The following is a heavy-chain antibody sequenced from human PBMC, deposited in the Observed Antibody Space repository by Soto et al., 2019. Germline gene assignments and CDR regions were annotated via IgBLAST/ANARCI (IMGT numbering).Heavy chain of an antibody. D-gene: IGHD3-22*01. CDR1: GGSISSYY. J-gene: IGHJ4*02. CDR2: IYYSGST. Sequence: SETLSLTCTVSGGSISSYYWSWIRQPPGKGLEWIGYIYYSGSTNYNPSLKSRVTISVDTSKNQFSLKLSSVTAADTAVYYCARAPPYYYDSSGYYGPFDYWGQGXLVTVYS. V-gene: IGHV4-59*01. CDR3: ARAPPYYYDSSGYYGPFDY.